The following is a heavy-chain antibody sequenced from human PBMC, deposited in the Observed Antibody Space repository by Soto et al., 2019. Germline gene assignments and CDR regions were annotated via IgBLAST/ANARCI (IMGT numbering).Heavy chain of an antibody. CDR3: ARDVGYNWNLIDY. V-gene: IGHV1-3*01. CDR1: GYTFTSYA. CDR2: VNAGNGNT. J-gene: IGHJ4*02. D-gene: IGHD1-20*01. Sequence: QVPLVQSGAEVKKPGASVKVSCMASGYTFTSYAIHWVRQAPGQRLEWMGWVNAGNGNTKYSQKLQGRVTITRDTSASTAYMELSSLRSEDTAVYYCARDVGYNWNLIDYWGQGTLVTVSS.